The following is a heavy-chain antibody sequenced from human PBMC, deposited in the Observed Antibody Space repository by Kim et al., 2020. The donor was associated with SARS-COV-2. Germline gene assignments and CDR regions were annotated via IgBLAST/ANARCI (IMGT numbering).Heavy chain of an antibody. J-gene: IGHJ3*02. CDR2: ISYDGSNK. Sequence: GGSLRLSCAASGFTFSSYGMHWVRQAPGKGLEWVAVISYDGSNKYYADSVKGRFTISRDNSKNTLYLQMNSLRAEDTAVYYCANGRNIVVVPAAICREMDCHDAFDIWGQGTMVTVSS. D-gene: IGHD2-2*02. CDR1: GFTFSSYG. CDR3: ANGRNIVVVPAAICREMDCHDAFDI. V-gene: IGHV3-30*18.